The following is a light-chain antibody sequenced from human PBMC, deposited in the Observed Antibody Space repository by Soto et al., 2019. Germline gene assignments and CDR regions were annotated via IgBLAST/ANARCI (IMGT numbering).Light chain of an antibody. CDR2: EGS. V-gene: IGKV1-5*01. CDR1: QSISSW. CDR3: QQYNSSPLT. J-gene: IGKJ4*01. Sequence: DIQMTQSPSTLSESIGDTVTITCRANQSISSWLAWYQQKPGKAPKLLISEGSSLESGVPSRFSGSGSGTEFTLTISSLQPDDLATYYCQQYNSSPLTFGGGTKVEIK.